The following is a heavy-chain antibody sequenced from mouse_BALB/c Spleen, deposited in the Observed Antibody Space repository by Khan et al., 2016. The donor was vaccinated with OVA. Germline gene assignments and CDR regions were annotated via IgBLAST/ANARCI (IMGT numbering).Heavy chain of an antibody. Sequence: QVQLQQSGAELARPGASVKMSCKASGYTFTSYTIHWIKLRPGQGLEWIGYINPSNGYTNYNQKFKDKATLTADKSSTTAYMQLSSLTSDDSAVNNCVRGGAYYRNDGWVAYWGQGTLVTVSA. D-gene: IGHD2-14*01. CDR3: VRGGAYYRNDGWVAY. J-gene: IGHJ3*01. CDR2: INPSNGYT. CDR1: GYTFTSYT. V-gene: IGHV1-4*01.